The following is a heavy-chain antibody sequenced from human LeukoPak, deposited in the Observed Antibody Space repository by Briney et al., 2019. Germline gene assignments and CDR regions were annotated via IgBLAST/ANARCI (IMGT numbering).Heavy chain of an antibody. D-gene: IGHD4-11*01. CDR2: IWYDGSNK. V-gene: IGHV3-33*01. Sequence: GGSLRLSCAASRFTFSSYGMHWVRQAPGKGLEWVAVIWYDGSNKYYADSVKGRFTISRDNSKNTLYLQMNSLRAEDTAVYYCARDRYSNGANWFDPWGQGTLVAVSS. J-gene: IGHJ5*02. CDR3: ARDRYSNGANWFDP. CDR1: RFTFSSYG.